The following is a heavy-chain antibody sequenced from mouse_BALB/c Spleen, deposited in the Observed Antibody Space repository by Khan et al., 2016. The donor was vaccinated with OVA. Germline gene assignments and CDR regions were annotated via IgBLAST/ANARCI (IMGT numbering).Heavy chain of an antibody. J-gene: IGHJ3*01. CDR2: VSTGGHYT. Sequence: EVELVESGGDVVKPGGSLKLSCAASGFTFSTYGMSWVRQTPDKRLEWVATVSTGGHYTYYPDTVKGRFTLSRDNAKNPLYLQMSSLKSEDTAMFCSARLAYYYDSEGFAYWGQGTLVTVSA. CDR1: GFTFSTYG. CDR3: ARLAYYYDSEGFAY. V-gene: IGHV5-6*01. D-gene: IGHD1-1*01.